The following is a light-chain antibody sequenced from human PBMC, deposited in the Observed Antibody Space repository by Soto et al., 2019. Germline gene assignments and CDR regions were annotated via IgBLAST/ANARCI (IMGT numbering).Light chain of an antibody. J-gene: IGLJ3*02. CDR3: AAWDDTLNGLV. CDR2: DDD. V-gene: IGLV1-36*01. Sequence: QSVLTQPPSVSEAPGQRVTLSCSGSTSNIGNNVVNWFQQLPGEAPKLVMYDDDLLPSGVPDRFSGSRSGTSASLAISGLQSEDEAHYYCAAWDDTLNGLVFGGGTKLTVL. CDR1: TSNIGNNV.